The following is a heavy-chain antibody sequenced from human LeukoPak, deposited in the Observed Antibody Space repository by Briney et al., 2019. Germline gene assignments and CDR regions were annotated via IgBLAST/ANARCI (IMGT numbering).Heavy chain of an antibody. CDR2: VIHKGVT. V-gene: IGHV4-34*01. J-gene: IGHJ4*02. CDR3: ARGGTYDSSGYHVDY. Sequence: ETLSLTCAVYGGSFTDYYWSWIRQSPGKGLEWIGEVIHKGVTKYNASLKSRVTLSLDTSKNQFSLKLSSVTAADTAVYYCARGGTYDSSGYHVDYWGQGTLVTVSS. D-gene: IGHD3-22*01. CDR1: GGSFTDYY.